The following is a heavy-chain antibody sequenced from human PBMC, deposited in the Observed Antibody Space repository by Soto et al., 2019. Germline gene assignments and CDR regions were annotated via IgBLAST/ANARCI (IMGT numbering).Heavy chain of an antibody. CDR3: ARGDIVVVPAALYYYYGMDV. Sequence: QVQLVQSGAEVKKPGASVKVSCKASGYTFTSYYMHWVRQAPGQGLEWMGIINPSGGSTSYAQKFQGRVTMTRDTSTSTVYMELSRLRCEDMAVYYCARGDIVVVPAALYYYYGMDVWGQGTTVTVSS. V-gene: IGHV1-46*01. CDR1: GYTFTSYY. CDR2: INPSGGST. J-gene: IGHJ6*02. D-gene: IGHD2-2*01.